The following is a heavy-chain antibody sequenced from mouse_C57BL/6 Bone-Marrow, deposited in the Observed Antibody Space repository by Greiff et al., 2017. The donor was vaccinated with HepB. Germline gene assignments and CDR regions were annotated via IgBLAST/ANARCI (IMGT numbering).Heavy chain of an antibody. CDR3: ARRPNYSGSSSGDY. CDR1: GYTFTSYG. V-gene: IGHV1-81*01. J-gene: IGHJ2*01. CDR2: IYPRSGNT. D-gene: IGHD1-1*01. Sequence: VQLQESGAELARPGASVKLSCKASGYTFTSYGISWVKQRNVQGLEWIGKIYPRSGNTYYNEKFKGKATLTTDKSSSTAYMELRSLTSEDSAVYFCARRPNYSGSSSGDYWGQGTTLTGSS.